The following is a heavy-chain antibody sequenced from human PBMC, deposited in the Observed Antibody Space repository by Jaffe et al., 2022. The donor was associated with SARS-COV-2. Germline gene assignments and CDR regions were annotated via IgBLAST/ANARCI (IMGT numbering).Heavy chain of an antibody. CDR1: GFTFSAYY. CDR3: MRALYTRTEVRDD. Sequence: QVQLVESGGGLVKPGGSLRLSCAASGFTFSAYYMTWIRQAPGKGLEWISYISYTGNTIHYVDSVKGRFTISRDNDKSSLYLQMNSLRAEDTAIYYCMRALYTRTEVRDDWGQGTLVIVSS. D-gene: IGHD3-10*01. J-gene: IGHJ4*02. V-gene: IGHV3-11*01. CDR2: ISYTGNTI.